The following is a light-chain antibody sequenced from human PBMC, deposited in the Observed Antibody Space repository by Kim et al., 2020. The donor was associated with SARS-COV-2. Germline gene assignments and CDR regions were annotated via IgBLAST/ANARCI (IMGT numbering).Light chain of an antibody. CDR2: EDT. V-gene: IGLV3-25*03. CDR3: QSADSSYTFWV. J-gene: IGLJ3*02. CDR1: ALPKQY. Sequence: SYELTQPPSVSVSPGQTATITCSGDALPKQYAYWFQQKPGQAPVLVIYEDTQRPSGIPERFSGSTSGTTVTLTISRVRAEDEADYYCQSADSSYTFWVFG.